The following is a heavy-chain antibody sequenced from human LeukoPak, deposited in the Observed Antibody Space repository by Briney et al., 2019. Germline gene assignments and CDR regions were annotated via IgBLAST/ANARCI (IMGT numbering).Heavy chain of an antibody. CDR2: IYSGGST. Sequence: PGGSLRLSCAASGFTVSSNYMSWVRQAPGKGLEWVSVIYSGGSTYYADSVKGRFTISRDNSKNTLYIQMNSLRAEDMAVYYCARESSNGYFLPYWGQGTLVTVSS. J-gene: IGHJ4*02. CDR3: ARESSNGYFLPY. D-gene: IGHD3-22*01. CDR1: GFTVSSNY. V-gene: IGHV3-66*02.